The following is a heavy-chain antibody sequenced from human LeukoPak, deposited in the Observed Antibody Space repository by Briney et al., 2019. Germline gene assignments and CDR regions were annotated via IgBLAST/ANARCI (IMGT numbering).Heavy chain of an antibody. Sequence: GGSLRLSCAASGFTFSSYALSWVRQTPEKGLEWVSAISGSGDSTYYANSVKGRFTISRDNSMNTLFLQMNSLRAEDTAVYYCARDNGGYNYDFWGQGTLITVSS. V-gene: IGHV3-23*01. J-gene: IGHJ4*02. CDR1: GFTFSSYA. D-gene: IGHD5-24*01. CDR3: ARDNGGYNYDF. CDR2: ISGSGDST.